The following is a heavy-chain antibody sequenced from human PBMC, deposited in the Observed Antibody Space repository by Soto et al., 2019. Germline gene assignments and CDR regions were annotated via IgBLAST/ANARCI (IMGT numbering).Heavy chain of an antibody. J-gene: IGHJ5*01. Sequence: GGSLRLSCAASGFTFSNAWMSWVRQAPGKGLEWVGRIKSKTDGGTTDYAATVKGRFTISRDDSKNTLYLQMNSLKTEDTAVYYCTLPPFWNSRALAQPDWFDSWGQGTLVTVSS. CDR1: GFTFSNAW. CDR2: IKSKTDGGTT. V-gene: IGHV3-15*01. D-gene: IGHD1-7*01. CDR3: TLPPFWNSRALAQPDWFDS.